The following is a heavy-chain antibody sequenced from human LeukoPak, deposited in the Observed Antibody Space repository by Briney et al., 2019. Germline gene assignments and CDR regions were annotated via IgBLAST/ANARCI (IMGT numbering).Heavy chain of an antibody. CDR2: ISGSGGST. D-gene: IGHD6-19*01. CDR1: GFTFSSYA. V-gene: IGHV3-23*01. J-gene: IGHJ6*02. CDR3: AKEVLAVAGSFSPDYYYGMDV. Sequence: GGSLRLSCAASGFTFSSYAMSWVRQAPGKGLEWVSAISGSGGSTYYADSVKGRFTTSRDNSKNTLYLQMNSLRAEDTAVYYCAKEVLAVAGSFSPDYYYGMDVWGQGTTVTVSS.